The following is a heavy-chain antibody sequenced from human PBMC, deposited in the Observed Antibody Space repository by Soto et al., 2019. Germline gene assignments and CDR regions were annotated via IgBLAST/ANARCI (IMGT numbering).Heavy chain of an antibody. CDR3: ARRSIAKRYYGMDV. CDR2: IYPGDSDT. D-gene: IGHD6-13*01. J-gene: IGHJ6*02. CDR1: GYXFTSYL. Sequence: EXLKSSCKCSGYXFTSYLLGWVRQMPGKGLELMGIIYPGDSDTRYSPSFQGQVTISADKSISTAYLQWSSLKASDTATYYCARRSIAKRYYGMDVWGQGTTVTVS. V-gene: IGHV5-51*01.